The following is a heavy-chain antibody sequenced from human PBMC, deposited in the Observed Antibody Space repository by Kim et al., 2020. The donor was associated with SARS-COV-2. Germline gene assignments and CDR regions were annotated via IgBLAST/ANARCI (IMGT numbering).Heavy chain of an antibody. CDR3: ARDFSSLRYVDY. Sequence: SETLSLTCTVSGGSISSSSYYWGWICQPPGKGLEWIGSIYYSGSTYDNPSLTSRVTISVDKSKNQFSLKLRSVTSADTAVYYFARDFSSLRYVDYCGQAPLVSDSS. J-gene: IGHJ4*02. V-gene: IGHV4-39*07. D-gene: IGHD6-13*01. CDR1: GGSISSSSYY. CDR2: IYYSGST.